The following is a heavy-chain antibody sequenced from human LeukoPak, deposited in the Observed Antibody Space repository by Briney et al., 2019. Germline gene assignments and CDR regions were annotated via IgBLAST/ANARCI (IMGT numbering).Heavy chain of an antibody. D-gene: IGHD2-15*01. CDR1: GFTFSNYG. CDR3: AKEACGGRCVSDYFDY. Sequence: GGSLRLSCAASGFTFSNYGMHWVRQAPGKGLEWVAVISYDGRNKYYADSVKGRFTISRDNSKNTVYLQMNSLRAEDTAVYYCAKEACGGRCVSDYFDYWGQGSLVTVSS. CDR2: ISYDGRNK. V-gene: IGHV3-30*18. J-gene: IGHJ4*02.